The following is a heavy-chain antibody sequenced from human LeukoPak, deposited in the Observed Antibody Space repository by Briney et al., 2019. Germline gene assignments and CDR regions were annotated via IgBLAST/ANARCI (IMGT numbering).Heavy chain of an antibody. J-gene: IGHJ3*02. CDR3: ARWRIVGATDDAFDI. D-gene: IGHD1-26*01. CDR2: IYTSGST. V-gene: IGHV4-4*09. Sequence: PSETLSLTCTVSGGSFSSYYWSWIRQPPGKGLEWMGYIYTSGSTNYNPSLKSRVTISVDTSKNQFSLKLSSVTAADTAVYYCARWRIVGATDDAFDIWGQGTMVTVSS. CDR1: GGSFSSYY.